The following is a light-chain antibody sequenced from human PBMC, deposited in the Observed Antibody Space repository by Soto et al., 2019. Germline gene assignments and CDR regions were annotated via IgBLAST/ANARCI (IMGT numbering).Light chain of an antibody. CDR2: EVT. CDR3: GSYSSTDTPFV. Sequence: QSVLAQPSSVSGSPGQSITISCTGTSTDVGGYNYVSWYQHHSGKAPKLLIYEVTNRPSGISDRFSGSKSVNTASLTISGLQAEDESDYYCGSYSSTDTPFVFGTGTKRTVL. V-gene: IGLV2-14*01. J-gene: IGLJ1*01. CDR1: STDVGGYNY.